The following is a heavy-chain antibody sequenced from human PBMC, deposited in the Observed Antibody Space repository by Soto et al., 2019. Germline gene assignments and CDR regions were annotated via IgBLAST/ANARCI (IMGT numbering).Heavy chain of an antibody. CDR1: ADSVSTNSTA. Sequence: SKTLSRTCAIFADSVSTNSTAWNWIRQSPSRGLEWLGRTYYGSKWYNDYAVSVKSRITINPDTSKNQFSLQLNSVTPEDTAVYYCARAGAVSGHYYYYYGMDVWGQGSTVTVSS. CDR2: TYYGSKWYN. CDR3: ARAGAVSGHYYYYYGMDV. D-gene: IGHD1-26*01. J-gene: IGHJ6*02. V-gene: IGHV6-1*01.